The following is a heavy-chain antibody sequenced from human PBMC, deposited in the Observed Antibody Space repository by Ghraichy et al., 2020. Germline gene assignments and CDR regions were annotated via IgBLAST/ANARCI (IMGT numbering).Heavy chain of an antibody. CDR1: GFTFSRYG. CDR3: AKDSPGSGCDNDCHFDY. V-gene: IGHV3-30*02. Sequence: GSLRLSCAASGFTFSRYGMHWVRLAPGKGLEWVAFIRSDGDTGSYADSVKGRFTLSRDNSRNTLFLQMDSLRAEDTALYYCAKDSPGSGCDNDCHFDYWGQGTLVTVSS. CDR2: IRSDGDTG. D-gene: IGHD2-21*02. J-gene: IGHJ4*02.